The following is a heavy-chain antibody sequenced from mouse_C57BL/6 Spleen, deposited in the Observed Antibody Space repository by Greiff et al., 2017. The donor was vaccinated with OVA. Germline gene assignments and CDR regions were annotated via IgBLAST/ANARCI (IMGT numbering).Heavy chain of an antibody. J-gene: IGHJ4*01. V-gene: IGHV1-9*01. Sequence: QVKLQQSGAELMKPGASVKLSCKATGYTFTGYWIEWVKQRPGHGLEWIGEILPGSGSTSYNEKFKGKATFTADTSSNTAYMQLSSLTTDDSSFYYCARCHLLLSYAMDFWGQGTSVTVSS. CDR3: ARCHLLLSYAMDF. D-gene: IGHD1-1*01. CDR2: ILPGSGST. CDR1: GYTFTGYW.